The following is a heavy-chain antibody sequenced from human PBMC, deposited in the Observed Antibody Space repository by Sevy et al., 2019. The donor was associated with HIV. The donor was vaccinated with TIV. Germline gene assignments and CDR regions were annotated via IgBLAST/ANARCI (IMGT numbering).Heavy chain of an antibody. J-gene: IGHJ4*02. CDR1: GFTFSSYS. Sequence: GGSLRLSCAASGFTFSSYSMNWVRQAPGKGLEWVSSISSSSSYIYYADSVKGRFTISRDNAKNSLYLQMNSLRAEDTAVYYCARDERGYDFWSGYYLNFDYWGQGTLVTVSS. CDR2: ISSSSSYI. D-gene: IGHD3-3*01. CDR3: ARDERGYDFWSGYYLNFDY. V-gene: IGHV3-21*01.